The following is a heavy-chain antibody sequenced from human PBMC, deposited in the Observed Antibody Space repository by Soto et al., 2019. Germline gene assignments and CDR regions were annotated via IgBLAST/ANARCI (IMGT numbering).Heavy chain of an antibody. CDR1: GYSFTSYW. J-gene: IGHJ6*02. D-gene: IGHD3-9*01. Sequence: PGESLKISCKGSGYSFTSYWIGWVRQMPGKGLEWMGIIYPGDSDTRYSPSFQGQVTISADKSISTAYLQWSSLKASDTAMYYCARQDDILTGYGGMDVWGQGTTVTVSS. V-gene: IGHV5-51*01. CDR2: IYPGDSDT. CDR3: ARQDDILTGYGGMDV.